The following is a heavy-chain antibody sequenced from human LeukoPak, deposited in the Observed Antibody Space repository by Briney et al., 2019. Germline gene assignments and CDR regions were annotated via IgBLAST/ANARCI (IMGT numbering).Heavy chain of an antibody. V-gene: IGHV4-31*03. Sequence: SQTLSLTCTVSGGSISSGGYYWSWLRQHPGKGLEWIGYIYYSGSTYYNPSLKSRVTISVDTSKNQFSLKLSSVTAADTAVYYCAREDSSGYNYWGQGTLVTVSS. CDR1: GGSISSGGYY. D-gene: IGHD3-22*01. CDR3: AREDSSGYNY. J-gene: IGHJ4*02. CDR2: IYYSGST.